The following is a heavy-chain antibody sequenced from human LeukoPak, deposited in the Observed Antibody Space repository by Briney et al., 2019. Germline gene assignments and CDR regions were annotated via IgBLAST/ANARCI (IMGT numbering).Heavy chain of an antibody. CDR1: GFKFGDYS. CDR2: ISSSSSTI. J-gene: IGHJ4*02. V-gene: IGHV3-48*01. CDR3: ARVGCSSTSCYTPPYYFDY. D-gene: IGHD2-2*02. Sequence: GGSLRLSCAASGFKFGDYSMNWVRQAPGKGLEWVSYISSSSSTIYYADSVKGRFTISRDNAKNSLYLQMNSLRAEDTAVYYCARVGCSSTSCYTPPYYFDYWGQGTLVTVSS.